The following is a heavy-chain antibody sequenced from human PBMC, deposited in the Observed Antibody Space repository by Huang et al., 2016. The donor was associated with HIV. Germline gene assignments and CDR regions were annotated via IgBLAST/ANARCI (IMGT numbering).Heavy chain of an antibody. CDR3: ARVTTPTGGPVRGIIYPSTNDF. D-gene: IGHD3-10*01. V-gene: IGHV3-30*04. Sequence: QVQLVESGGGVVQPGRSLRLSCAASGFTFSSYALDWVRQAPCEGVGWGAGRSYDGETQHNSDCVKGRFILYRDNAKNTLVLQMNSLSRDDGGIYYCARVTTPTGGPVRGIIYPSTNDFWGQGTLVTVSS. CDR1: GFTFSSYA. CDR2: RSYDGETQ. J-gene: IGHJ4*02.